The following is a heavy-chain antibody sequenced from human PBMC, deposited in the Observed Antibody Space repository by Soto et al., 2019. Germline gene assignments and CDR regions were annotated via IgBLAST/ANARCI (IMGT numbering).Heavy chain of an antibody. CDR1: GGSISSGGYY. D-gene: IGHD2-15*01. CDR3: ARALGYCSGGSCYGFGDNWFDP. CDR2: IYYSGST. J-gene: IGHJ5*02. Sequence: QVQLQESGPGLVKPSQTLSLTCTVSGGSISSGGYYWSWIRQHPGKGLEGIGYIYYSGSTYYNPSLKGRLTISVDTSKNQFSLELSSVTAADTAVYYCARALGYCSGGSCYGFGDNWFDPWGQGTLVTVSS. V-gene: IGHV4-31*03.